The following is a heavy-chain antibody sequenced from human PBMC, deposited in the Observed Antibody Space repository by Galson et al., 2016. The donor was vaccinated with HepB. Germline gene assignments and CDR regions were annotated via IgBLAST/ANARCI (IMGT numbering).Heavy chain of an antibody. Sequence: TLSLTCTVSGGSISSDGHYWSWIRQHPGKGLEWIGFIYYSGSTYYNPSLKSRVTISVDTSKDQFSLRLSSVTAADTAVYYCAREELGRWGPGFDYWGQGTLVTVSP. J-gene: IGHJ4*02. CDR2: IYYSGST. D-gene: IGHD3-10*01. CDR3: AREELGRWGPGFDY. V-gene: IGHV4-31*03. CDR1: GGSISSDGHY.